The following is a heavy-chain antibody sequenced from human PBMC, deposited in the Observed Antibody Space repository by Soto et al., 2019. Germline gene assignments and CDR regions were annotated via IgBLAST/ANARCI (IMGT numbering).Heavy chain of an antibody. J-gene: IGHJ4*02. D-gene: IGHD3-22*01. Sequence: QVQLVQSGAEVKKPGSSVKVSCKASGGDFINYGISWVRQAPGQGLEWMGGIIPICRSANYAQKFQGRVTIAADESTTAAYMELTTLTSEDTAVYYCAIDRYYDGVGYRYESDYRGQGTLVTVSS. V-gene: IGHV1-69*01. CDR3: AIDRYYDGVGYRYESDY. CDR1: GGDFINYG. CDR2: IIPICRSA.